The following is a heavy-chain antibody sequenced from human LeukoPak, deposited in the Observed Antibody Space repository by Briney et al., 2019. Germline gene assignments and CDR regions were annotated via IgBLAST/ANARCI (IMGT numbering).Heavy chain of an antibody. D-gene: IGHD3-10*01. J-gene: IGHJ4*02. CDR1: GGSISSGSYY. CDR3: ARVLLGAVDS. Sequence: SETLSLTCTVSGGSISSGSYYWSWIRQPAGKGLEWIGRIYTSGSTNYNPSLKSRVTISVDTSKNQFSLKLSSVTAADTAVYYCARVLLGAVDSWGQGTLVTVSS. CDR2: IYTSGST. V-gene: IGHV4-61*02.